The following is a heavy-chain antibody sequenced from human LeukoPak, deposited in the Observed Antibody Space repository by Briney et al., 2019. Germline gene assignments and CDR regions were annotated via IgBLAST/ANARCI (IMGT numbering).Heavy chain of an antibody. CDR2: INPNSGGT. Sequence: ASVKVPCKASGYTFTGYYMHWVRQAPGQGLEWMGWINPNSGGTNYAQKFQGRVTMTRDTSISTAYMELSRLRSDDTAVYYCARGGVATILGIDYWGQGTLVTVSS. CDR3: ARGGVATILGIDY. V-gene: IGHV1-2*02. CDR1: GYTFTGYY. D-gene: IGHD5-12*01. J-gene: IGHJ4*02.